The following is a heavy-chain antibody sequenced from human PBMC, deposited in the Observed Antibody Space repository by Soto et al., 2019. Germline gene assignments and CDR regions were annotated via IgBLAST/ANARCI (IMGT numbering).Heavy chain of an antibody. Sequence: EASVKVSCKASGGTFSSYAISWVRQAPGQGLEWMGGIIPIFGTANYAQKFQGRVTITADESTSTAYMELSSLRSEDTAVYYCARDRGFWSGYGRYYYYGMDVWGQGTTVTVSS. V-gene: IGHV1-69*13. D-gene: IGHD3-3*01. CDR3: ARDRGFWSGYGRYYYYGMDV. CDR1: GGTFSSYA. CDR2: IIPIFGTA. J-gene: IGHJ6*02.